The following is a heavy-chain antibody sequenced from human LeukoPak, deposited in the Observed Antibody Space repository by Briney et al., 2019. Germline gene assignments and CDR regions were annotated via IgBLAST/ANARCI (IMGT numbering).Heavy chain of an antibody. CDR3: ASGYSGYDFDY. Sequence: SETLYLTCTVSGGSISSYYWSWIRQPAGKGLEWIGRIYTSGSTNYNPSLKSRVNMSVDTYKNKFSLKLRSVTAADTAVYYCASGYSGYDFDYWGQGTLVTVSS. CDR2: IYTSGST. D-gene: IGHD5-12*01. V-gene: IGHV4-4*07. CDR1: GGSISSYY. J-gene: IGHJ4*02.